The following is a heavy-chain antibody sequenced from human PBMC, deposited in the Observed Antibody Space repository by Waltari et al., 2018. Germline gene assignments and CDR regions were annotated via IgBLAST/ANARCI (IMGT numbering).Heavy chain of an antibody. CDR1: GFTVSSNY. J-gene: IGHJ2*01. CDR3: ARPFGSGWYDWYFDL. V-gene: IGHV3-53*01. D-gene: IGHD6-19*01. CDR2: IYSGGST. Sequence: EVQLVESGGGLIQPGGSLRLSCAASGFTVSSNYMSWVRQAPGKGLEWVSVIYSGGSTYYVDSVKGRFTISRDNSKNTLDLRMNSLRAEDTAVYYCARPFGSGWYDWYFDLWGRGTLVTVSS.